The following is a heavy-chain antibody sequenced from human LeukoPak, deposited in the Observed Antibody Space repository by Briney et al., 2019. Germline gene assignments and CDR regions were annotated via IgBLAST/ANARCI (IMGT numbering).Heavy chain of an antibody. CDR3: ARHFGSGTYPLDS. Sequence: SETLSLTCTVSGGSISGYYWSWIRQPPGRGLEWVGWIFYSGNTRYNPSLKSRVTISLDTPKNQFSLKLTSVTAADTAVYFCARHFGSGTYPLDSWGQGTLVSVSS. J-gene: IGHJ4*02. D-gene: IGHD3-10*01. V-gene: IGHV4-59*01. CDR1: GGSISGYY. CDR2: IFYSGNT.